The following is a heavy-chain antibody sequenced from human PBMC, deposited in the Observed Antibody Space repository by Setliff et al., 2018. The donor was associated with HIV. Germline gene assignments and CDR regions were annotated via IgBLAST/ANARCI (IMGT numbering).Heavy chain of an antibody. CDR3: ARETWELLGKVFDY. D-gene: IGHD1-26*01. CDR2: IQHSGRI. J-gene: IGHJ4*02. V-gene: IGHV4-34*01. CDR1: GGSFSGYC. Sequence: PSETLSLTCAVYGGSFSGYCWSWIRQPPGKGLEWIGEIQHSGRINYNPSLRSRVTTSVDTSKNQFSLRLRSVTAADTAVYYCARETWELLGKVFDYWGQGTQVTVSS.